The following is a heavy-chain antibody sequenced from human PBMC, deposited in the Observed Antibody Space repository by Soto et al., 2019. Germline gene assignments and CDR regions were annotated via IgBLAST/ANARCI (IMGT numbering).Heavy chain of an antibody. Sequence: GGSLRHSCAAYGLAISTHWMTWVSQAPGKGLEWVANINQDGTEKYYVDSVKGRFTISRDNAKNSLYLQMNSLKTEDTAVYYCVRATYFSDSSGYTRCFDYWGQGTLVTVSS. CDR2: INQDGTEK. CDR1: GLAISTHW. CDR3: VRATYFSDSSGYTRCFDY. D-gene: IGHD3-22*01. V-gene: IGHV3-7*03. J-gene: IGHJ4*02.